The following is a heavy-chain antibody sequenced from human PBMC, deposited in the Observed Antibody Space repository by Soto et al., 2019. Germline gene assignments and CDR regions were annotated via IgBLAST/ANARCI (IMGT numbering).Heavy chain of an antibody. D-gene: IGHD6-19*01. V-gene: IGHV1-46*01. CDR3: AREVRVQWLVRGSIDY. J-gene: IGHJ4*02. CDR2: INPSGGST. CDR1: GYTFTSYY. Sequence: QVQLVQSGAEVKKPGASVKVSCKASGYTFTSYYMHWVRQAPGQGLEWMGIINPSGGSTSYAQKFQGRVTMTRDTSTSTVYTELSSLRSEDTAVYYCAREVRVQWLVRGSIDYWGQGTLVTVSS.